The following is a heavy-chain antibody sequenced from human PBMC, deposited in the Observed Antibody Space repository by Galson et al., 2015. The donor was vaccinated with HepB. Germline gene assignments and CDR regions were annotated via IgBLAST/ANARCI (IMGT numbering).Heavy chain of an antibody. V-gene: IGHV3-48*03. CDR2: ISYSGSAI. D-gene: IGHD3-22*01. Sequence: SLRLSCAASGFSLSSFDMSWVRQAPGRGLEWVSYISYSGSAIYYAESVKGRFTISRDNANNSLYLQMNSLRAEDTAVYYCAIAAMTVVVRGLNAFDIWGQGKVVTVSS. CDR3: AIAAMTVVVRGLNAFDI. CDR1: GFSLSSFD. J-gene: IGHJ3*02.